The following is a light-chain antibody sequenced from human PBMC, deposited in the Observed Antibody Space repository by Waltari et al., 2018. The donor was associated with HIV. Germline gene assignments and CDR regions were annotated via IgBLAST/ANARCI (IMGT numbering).Light chain of an antibody. J-gene: IGLJ1*01. CDR3: AAWDDSLKGYV. CDR2: SNN. CDR1: SSNIGKNT. Sequence: QSVLTQPPSASGTPGQRVTLSCSGSSSNIGKNTVNWYQQLPGTAPKLLIYSNNQRPSGVPDLFSGSKSGTSASLAISGLQSEDEADYYCAAWDDSLKGYVFGPGTEVSVL. V-gene: IGLV1-44*01.